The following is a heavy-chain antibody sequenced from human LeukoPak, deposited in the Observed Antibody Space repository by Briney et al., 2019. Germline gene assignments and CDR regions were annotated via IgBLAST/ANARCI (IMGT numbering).Heavy chain of an antibody. Sequence: GGSLRLSCVASRFAFNNYAMSWVRQAPGKGLEWVSAISGSGGSTYYADSVKGRFTISRDNSKNTLYLQMNSLRAEDTAVYYCARAFDYYYDSSGYYPSGGYYYGMDVWGQGTTVTVSS. CDR3: ARAFDYYYDSSGYYPSGGYYYGMDV. CDR1: RFAFNNYA. D-gene: IGHD3-22*01. CDR2: ISGSGGST. J-gene: IGHJ6*02. V-gene: IGHV3-23*01.